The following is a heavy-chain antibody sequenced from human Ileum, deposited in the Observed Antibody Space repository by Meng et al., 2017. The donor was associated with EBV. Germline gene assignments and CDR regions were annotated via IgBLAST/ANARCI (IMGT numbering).Heavy chain of an antibody. J-gene: IGHJ5*02. V-gene: IGHV1-18*01. CDR2: ISAFNGNT. D-gene: IGHD1-26*01. CDR3: ARVVEGATSWLDR. Sequence: QVQLVASGAEVKKPGASVQVSCKASGYTFTSYGINWVRQAPGQGLEWMGWISAFNGNTDYAQKFQGRVTMTTDTSTTTTYMELRSLRSDDTAVYYCARVVEGATSWLDRWGQGTLVTVSS. CDR1: GYTFTSYG.